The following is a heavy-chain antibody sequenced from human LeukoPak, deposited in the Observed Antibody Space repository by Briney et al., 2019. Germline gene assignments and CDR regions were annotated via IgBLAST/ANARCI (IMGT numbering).Heavy chain of an antibody. CDR2: MYSDGST. Sequence: GGSLRLSCVASGFTFSNAYMSWVRQAPGKGLEWVSVMYSDGSTYYADSVKGRFTISRDNSKNTLYLQMNSLRAEDTAVYYCARIWNYGYWGQGTLVTVSS. J-gene: IGHJ4*02. CDR3: ARIWNYGY. CDR1: GFTFSNAY. D-gene: IGHD1-7*01. V-gene: IGHV3-53*01.